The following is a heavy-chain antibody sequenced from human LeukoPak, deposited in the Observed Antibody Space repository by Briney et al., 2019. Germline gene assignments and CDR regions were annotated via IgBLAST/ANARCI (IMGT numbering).Heavy chain of an antibody. V-gene: IGHV3-7*03. D-gene: IGHD3-10*01. CDR3: ARDKSAGADTGSSFYY. CDR1: GFPFSSYW. J-gene: IGHJ4*02. CDR2: IKQDGSKK. Sequence: GGSLRLSCVASGFPFSSYWMTWVRQAPGKGLEWVANIKQDGSKKSYVDPVKGRFTFSRDNAKNSLYLQMDSLRAEDTAVYYCARDKSAGADTGSSFYYWGQGALVTVSS.